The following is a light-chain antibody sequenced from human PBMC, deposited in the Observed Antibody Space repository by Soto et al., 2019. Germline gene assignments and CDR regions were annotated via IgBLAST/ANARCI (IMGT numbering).Light chain of an antibody. CDR2: GAS. J-gene: IGKJ4*01. Sequence: EVLMTQSPATLSVSPGEGVTLSCRASQSININLAWYQQKPGQAPRVLIYGASSRASGIPDRFSGSGSGTDFTLTISRLEHDDFAFYYCQQYQNWPPLTFGGGTRVEIK. CDR3: QQYQNWPPLT. CDR1: QSININ. V-gene: IGKV3D-15*01.